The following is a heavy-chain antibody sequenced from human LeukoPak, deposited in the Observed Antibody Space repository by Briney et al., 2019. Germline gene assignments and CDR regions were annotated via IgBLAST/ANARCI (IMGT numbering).Heavy chain of an antibody. J-gene: IGHJ4*02. CDR1: GGSFSSYY. CDR2: IYYSGST. V-gene: IGHV4-59*01. CDR3: ARDAPSGDSPGY. D-gene: IGHD4-17*01. Sequence: PSETLSLTCAVYGGSFSSYYWSWIRQPPGKGLEWIGYIYYSGSTNYNPSLKSRVTISVDTSKNQFSLKLSSVTAADTAVYYCARDAPSGDSPGYWGQGTLVTVSS.